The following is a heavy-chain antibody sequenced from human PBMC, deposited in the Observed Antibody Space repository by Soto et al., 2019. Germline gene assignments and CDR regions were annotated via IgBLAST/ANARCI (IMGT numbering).Heavy chain of an antibody. Sequence: QVQLVQSGAEVKKPGSSVKVSCKASGGTFSSYAISWVRQAPGQGLEWMGGIIPIFGTANYAQKFQGRVTITADESTSTAYMELSSLRSEDTAVYYCARVPCSSTSCYHTWFDPWGQGTLVTVSS. J-gene: IGHJ5*02. D-gene: IGHD2-2*01. CDR3: ARVPCSSTSCYHTWFDP. CDR2: IIPIFGTA. CDR1: GGTFSSYA. V-gene: IGHV1-69*01.